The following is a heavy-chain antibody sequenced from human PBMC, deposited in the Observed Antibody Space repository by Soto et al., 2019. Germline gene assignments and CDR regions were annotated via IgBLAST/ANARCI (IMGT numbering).Heavy chain of an antibody. Sequence: QVQLVQSGAEVQKPGSSVKVSCKASGGTFTNYAINCVRQAPGQGLEWMGGIIPISGAVNYAQTFQGRVTITADEYTSTVYMALSSLRSENTAVYYCARTTTAYTWFDLWGQGTLVTVSS. J-gene: IGHJ5*02. CDR1: GGTFTNYA. CDR2: IIPISGAV. V-gene: IGHV1-69*01. CDR3: ARTTTAYTWFDL. D-gene: IGHD4-17*01.